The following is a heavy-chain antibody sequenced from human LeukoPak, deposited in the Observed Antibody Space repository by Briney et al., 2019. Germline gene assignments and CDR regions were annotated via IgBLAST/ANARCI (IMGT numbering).Heavy chain of an antibody. V-gene: IGHV3-48*03. CDR2: ISGSGNII. CDR1: RFIFSDYE. J-gene: IGHJ4*02. D-gene: IGHD3-22*01. CDR3: SESSWLGY. Sequence: GGSLRLSCAASRFIFSDYEMNWVRQAPGKGLEWIASISGSGNIIYYTDSVKGRFSISRDNAENFLFLQMHSLRAEDTAVYYCSESSWLGYWGQGTVVTVSS.